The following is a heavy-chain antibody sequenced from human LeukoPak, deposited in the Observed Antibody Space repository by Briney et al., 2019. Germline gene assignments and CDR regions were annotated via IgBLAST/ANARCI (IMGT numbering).Heavy chain of an antibody. Sequence: PSETLSLTCTVSGGSISNYYWSWIRQPPGKGLEWIGYIYYSGNTNYNPSLKSRVTLSVDTSKNRFSLKLSSVTAADTAVYYCASGYSSGWFYFDYWGQGTLATVSS. CDR1: GGSISNYY. J-gene: IGHJ4*02. V-gene: IGHV4-59*01. CDR3: ASGYSSGWFYFDY. CDR2: IYYSGNT. D-gene: IGHD6-19*01.